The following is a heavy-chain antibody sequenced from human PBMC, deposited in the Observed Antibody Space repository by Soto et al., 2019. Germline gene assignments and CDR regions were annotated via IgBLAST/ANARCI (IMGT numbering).Heavy chain of an antibody. CDR1: GVTFSNAW. Sequence: EVQLVESGGGLVKPGGSLRLSCAASGVTFSNAWMNWVRQAPGKGLEWVGRIKSKTDGGTTDYAAPVKGRFTISRDDSKNTLSLQMNSLETEDTAVYYCAADRCLNGVCYLGWWWGQVALVTVSS. CDR2: IKSKTDGGTT. CDR3: AADRCLNGVCYLGWW. J-gene: IGHJ4*02. V-gene: IGHV3-15*07. D-gene: IGHD2-8*01.